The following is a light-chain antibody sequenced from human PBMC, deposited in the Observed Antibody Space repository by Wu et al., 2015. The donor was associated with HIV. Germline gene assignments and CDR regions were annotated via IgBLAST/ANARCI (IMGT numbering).Light chain of an antibody. CDR3: QHRSNWHYT. V-gene: IGKV3D-20*02. CDR1: QTITGNY. Sequence: EIILTQSPGLLSVSVGDSVTLSCRASQTITGNYLAWYQQKLGQAPRLLIYETSNRATGIPDRFGGSGSGTDFTLTISSLGPEDFAVYYCQHRSNWHYTFGQGTKLEIK. CDR2: ETS. J-gene: IGKJ2*01.